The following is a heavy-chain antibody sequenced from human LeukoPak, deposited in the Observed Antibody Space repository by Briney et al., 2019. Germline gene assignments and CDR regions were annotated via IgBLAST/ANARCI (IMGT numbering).Heavy chain of an antibody. D-gene: IGHD6-13*01. CDR3: ASFIAAAGDDAFDI. J-gene: IGHJ3*02. CDR2: INPNSGGT. CDR1: GYTFTGYY. V-gene: IGHV1-2*02. Sequence: GASVKVSCKASGYTFTGYYMHWARQAPGQGLEWMGWINPNSGGTNYAQKFQGRVTMTRDTSISTAYMELSRLRSDDTAVYYRASFIAAAGDDAFDIWGQGTMVTVSS.